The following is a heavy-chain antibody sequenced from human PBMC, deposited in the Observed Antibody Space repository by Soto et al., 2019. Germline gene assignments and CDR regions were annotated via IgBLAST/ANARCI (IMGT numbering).Heavy chain of an antibody. CDR1: GFTFSSYA. J-gene: IGHJ6*03. V-gene: IGHV3-23*01. CDR3: AKGLYPRSYYYYMDV. CDR2: ISGSGGST. Sequence: GGSLRLSCAASGFTFSSYAMSWVRQAPGKGLEWVSAISGSGGSTYYADSVKGRFTISRDNSKNTLYLQMNSLRAEDTAVYYCAKGLYPRSYYYYMDVWGKGTTVTVSS.